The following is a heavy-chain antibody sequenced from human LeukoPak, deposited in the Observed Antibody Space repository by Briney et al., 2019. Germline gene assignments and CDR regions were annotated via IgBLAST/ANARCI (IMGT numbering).Heavy chain of an antibody. Sequence: ASVKVSCKASGGTFSSYAISWVRQAPGQGLEWMGGIIPIFGTANYAQKFQGRVTITTDESTSTAYMELSSLRSEDTAVYYCARDGPRNDVLRFLEWYDWVQGTLVTVSS. J-gene: IGHJ4*02. D-gene: IGHD3-3*01. V-gene: IGHV1-69*05. CDR1: GGTFSSYA. CDR2: IIPIFGTA. CDR3: ARDGPRNDVLRFLEWYD.